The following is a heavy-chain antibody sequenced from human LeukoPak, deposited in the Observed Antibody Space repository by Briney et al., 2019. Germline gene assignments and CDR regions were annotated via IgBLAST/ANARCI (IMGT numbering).Heavy chain of an antibody. CDR3: ARGNYCSGGSCYDGAFDY. CDR2: SSGYNGNT. Sequence: ASVKVSCKASGYTFTSYGISWVRQAPGQGLEWMGWSSGYNGNTNYAQKLQGRVTMTTDTSTSTAYMELRSLRSDDTAVYYCARGNYCSGGSCYDGAFDYWGQGTLVTVPS. CDR1: GYTFTSYG. V-gene: IGHV1-18*01. J-gene: IGHJ4*02. D-gene: IGHD2-15*01.